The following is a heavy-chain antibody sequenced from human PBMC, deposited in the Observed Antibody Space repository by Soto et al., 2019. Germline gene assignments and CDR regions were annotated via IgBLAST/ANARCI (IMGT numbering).Heavy chain of an antibody. Sequence: QVQLQESGPGLVKPSETLSLTCTVSGGSINNYYWSWIRQPPGKGLEWIGYIYYSGSTKYNPSLKSRVTISVDTSKNQFSLELTSVTDADTAVYYCARVVSHGFSDYWGQGTLVTVSS. CDR2: IYYSGST. J-gene: IGHJ4*02. D-gene: IGHD2-21*01. CDR3: ARVVSHGFSDY. V-gene: IGHV4-59*12. CDR1: GGSINNYY.